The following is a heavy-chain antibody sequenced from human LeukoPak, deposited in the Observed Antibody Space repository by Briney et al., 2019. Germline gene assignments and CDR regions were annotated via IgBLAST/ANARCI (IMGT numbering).Heavy chain of an antibody. D-gene: IGHD3-22*01. Sequence: PSQTLSLTCTVSGGSISSGGYYWSWIRQHPGKGLEWIGYIYYSGSTCYNPSLKSRVTISVDTSKNQFSLKLSSVTAADTAVYYCARDNYYDSSGGFDYWGQGTLVTVSS. CDR3: ARDNYYDSSGGFDY. CDR2: IYYSGST. CDR1: GGSISSGGYY. V-gene: IGHV4-31*03. J-gene: IGHJ4*02.